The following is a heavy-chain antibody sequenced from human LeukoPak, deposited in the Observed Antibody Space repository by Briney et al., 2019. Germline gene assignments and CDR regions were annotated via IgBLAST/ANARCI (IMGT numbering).Heavy chain of an antibody. J-gene: IGHJ5*02. CDR3: ARVGDSGSYEWFDP. Sequence: PGGSLRLSCAASGFTFSSYGMHWVRQAPGKGLEWVAVISYDGSNEQYADSVKGRFTISRDNAKNTLYLQMNSLRAEDTAVYYCARVGDSGSYEWFDPWGQGTLVTVSS. V-gene: IGHV3-30*03. D-gene: IGHD1-26*01. CDR2: ISYDGSNE. CDR1: GFTFSSYG.